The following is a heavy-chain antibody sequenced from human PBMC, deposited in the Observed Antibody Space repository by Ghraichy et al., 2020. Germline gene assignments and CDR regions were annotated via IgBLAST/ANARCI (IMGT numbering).Heavy chain of an antibody. CDR2: IWYDGSNK. D-gene: IGHD4-11*01. V-gene: IGHV3-33*08. J-gene: IGHJ6*02. CDR3: ARGSIWVYYYGMDV. Sequence: GGSLRLSCAASGFTFSSYGMHWVRQAPGKGLEWVAVIWYDGSNKYYADSVKGRFTISRDNSKNTLYLQMNSLRAEDTAVYYCARGSIWVYYYGMDVWGQGTTVTVSS. CDR1: GFTFSSYG.